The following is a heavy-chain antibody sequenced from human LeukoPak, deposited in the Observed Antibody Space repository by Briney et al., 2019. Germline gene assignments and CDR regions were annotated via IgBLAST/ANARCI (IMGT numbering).Heavy chain of an antibody. Sequence: GGSLRLSCAASGFTFSSYSMNWVRQAPGKGLEWVSYISSSSSTIYYADSVKGRFTISRDNAKNTLCLQMNSLRVEDTAVFYCARALRGGFSDYWGQGTLVTVSS. CDR2: ISSSSSTI. V-gene: IGHV3-48*04. J-gene: IGHJ4*02. CDR1: GFTFSSYS. CDR3: ARALRGGFSDY. D-gene: IGHD3-16*01.